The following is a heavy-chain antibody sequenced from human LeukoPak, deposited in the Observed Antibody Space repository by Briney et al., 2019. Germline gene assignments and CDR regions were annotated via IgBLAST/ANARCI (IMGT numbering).Heavy chain of an antibody. CDR1: GGSISSGSYY. Sequence: SETLSLTCTVSGGSISSGSYYWSWIRQPAGKGLEWIGRIYTSGSTNYNPSLKSRVTISVDTSKNQFSLKLSSVTAADTAVYYCARERKLYCSSTSCYLDYYYYMDVWGKGTTVTVSS. J-gene: IGHJ6*03. CDR2: IYTSGST. CDR3: ARERKLYCSSTSCYLDYYYYMDV. V-gene: IGHV4-61*02. D-gene: IGHD2-2*01.